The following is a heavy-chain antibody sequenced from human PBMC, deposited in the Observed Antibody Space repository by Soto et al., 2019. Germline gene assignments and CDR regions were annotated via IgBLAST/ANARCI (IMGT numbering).Heavy chain of an antibody. D-gene: IGHD1-26*01. CDR1: GYSFTSYW. J-gene: IGHJ4*02. Sequence: HGESLKISCKGSGYSFTSYWIGWVRQMPGKGLEWMGIIYPVDSNTRYSPSFQGQVTISADKSISTAYLQWSSLKASDTAMYYCARLFGSNTGSYPDPYWGQGTLVTVSS. CDR3: ARLFGSNTGSYPDPY. CDR2: IYPVDSNT. V-gene: IGHV5-51*01.